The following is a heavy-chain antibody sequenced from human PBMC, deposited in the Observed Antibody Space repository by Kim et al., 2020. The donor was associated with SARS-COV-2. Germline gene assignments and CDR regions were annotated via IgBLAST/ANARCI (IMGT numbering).Heavy chain of an antibody. Sequence: SETLSLTCTVSGGSISSSSYYWGWIRQPPGKGLEWIGSIYYSGSTYYNPSLKSRVTISVDTSKNQFSLKLSSVTAADTAVYYCARTTRENWNDPHYYFDYWGQGTLVTVSS. J-gene: IGHJ4*02. V-gene: IGHV4-39*01. D-gene: IGHD1-1*01. CDR3: ARTTRENWNDPHYYFDY. CDR1: GGSISSSSYY. CDR2: IYYSGST.